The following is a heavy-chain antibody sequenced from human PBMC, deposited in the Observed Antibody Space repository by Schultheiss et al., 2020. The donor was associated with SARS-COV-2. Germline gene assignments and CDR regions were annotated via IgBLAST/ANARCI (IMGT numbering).Heavy chain of an antibody. D-gene: IGHD5-18*01. Sequence: SCTVSGGSISSGGYYWSWIRQPPGKGLEWIGYIYYSGSTYYNPSLKSRVTISVDTSKNQFSLKLSSVTAADTAVYYCARVESDTAMARRGIWFDPWGQGTLVTVSS. J-gene: IGHJ5*02. CDR3: ARVESDTAMARRGIWFDP. CDR1: GGSISSGGYY. V-gene: IGHV4-30-4*08. CDR2: IYYSGST.